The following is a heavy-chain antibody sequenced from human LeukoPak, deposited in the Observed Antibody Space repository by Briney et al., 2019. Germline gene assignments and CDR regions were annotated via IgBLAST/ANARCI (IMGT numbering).Heavy chain of an antibody. V-gene: IGHV1-2*02. CDR1: GYTFIGYY. D-gene: IGHD2-21*02. CDR2: INPNSGGT. CDR3: ARDRVTLTTFQYDWLDP. J-gene: IGHJ5*02. Sequence: GASVKVSCKASGYTFIGYYMHWVRQAPGQGLEWMGWINPNSGGTNYAQKFQGRVTMTRDTSISTAYMELSRLRSDDTAVYYCARDRVTLTTFQYDWLDPWGQGTLVTVSS.